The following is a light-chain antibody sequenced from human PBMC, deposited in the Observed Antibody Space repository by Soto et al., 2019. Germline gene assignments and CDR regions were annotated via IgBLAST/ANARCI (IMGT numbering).Light chain of an antibody. CDR2: DAP. Sequence: EIVMTQSPATLSASPGERATLSCRSGQSIDSKLAWYQQKPGQATRTLMYDAPASAIGISARSSGSGSGTEFTLTLSSLQSEDFAFYYCQQYHNWPITFGQGTKVDIK. CDR1: QSIDSK. V-gene: IGKV3-15*01. CDR3: QQYHNWPIT. J-gene: IGKJ1*01.